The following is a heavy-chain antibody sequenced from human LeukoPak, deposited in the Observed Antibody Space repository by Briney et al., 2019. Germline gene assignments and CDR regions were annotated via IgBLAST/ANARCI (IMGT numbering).Heavy chain of an antibody. D-gene: IGHD6-13*01. CDR1: GGSISSYY. J-gene: IGHJ4*02. Sequence: SETLSLTCTVSGGSISSYYWSWIRQPPGKGLEWIGYIYYSGSTNYNPSLKSRVTISVDTSKNQFSLKLNSVTAADTAVYYCARDRAAAGDFDYWGQGTLVTVSS. V-gene: IGHV4-59*12. CDR3: ARDRAAAGDFDY. CDR2: IYYSGST.